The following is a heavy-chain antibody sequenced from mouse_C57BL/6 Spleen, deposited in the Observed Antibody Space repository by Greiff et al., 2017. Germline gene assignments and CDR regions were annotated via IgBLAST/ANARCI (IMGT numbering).Heavy chain of an antibody. CDR3: AREILRGYAMDY. Sequence: QVQLKQPGAELVRPGSSVKLSCKASGYTFTSYWMDWVKQRPGQGLEWIGNIYPSDSETHYNQKFKDKATLTVDKSSSTAYMQLSSLTSEDSAVYYCAREILRGYAMDYWGQGTSVTVSS. D-gene: IGHD1-1*01. CDR1: GYTFTSYW. J-gene: IGHJ4*01. CDR2: IYPSDSET. V-gene: IGHV1-61*01.